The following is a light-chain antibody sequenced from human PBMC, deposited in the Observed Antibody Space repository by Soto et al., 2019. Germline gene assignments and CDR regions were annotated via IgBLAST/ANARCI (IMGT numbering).Light chain of an antibody. J-gene: IGLJ1*01. Sequence: QSVLTQPPSASGTPGQRVTISCTGTSSDVGGYKFVSWYQQHPGKAPKLIIYEVTQRPSGVPDRFSGSKSGNTASLTVSGLQAEDDADYYCSSYAGSNMGVFGTGTKVTVL. CDR1: SSDVGGYKF. V-gene: IGLV2-8*01. CDR3: SSYAGSNMGV. CDR2: EVT.